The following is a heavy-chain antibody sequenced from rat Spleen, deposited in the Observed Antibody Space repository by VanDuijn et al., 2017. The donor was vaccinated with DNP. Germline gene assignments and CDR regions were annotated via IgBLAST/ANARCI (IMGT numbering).Heavy chain of an antibody. CDR1: GFTFSDYD. V-gene: IGHV5-25*01. CDR2: ISPSGRST. Sequence: EVQLAESGGGLVQPGRSLKLSCAASGFTFSDYDMAWVRQAPTRGLDWVASISPSGRSTYYRDSVKGRFTISRNNAKSTLYLQMNSLRSEDMATYYCARWYNSGFNFDYWGQGVMVTVSS. CDR3: ARWYNSGFNFDY. J-gene: IGHJ2*01. D-gene: IGHD4-3*01.